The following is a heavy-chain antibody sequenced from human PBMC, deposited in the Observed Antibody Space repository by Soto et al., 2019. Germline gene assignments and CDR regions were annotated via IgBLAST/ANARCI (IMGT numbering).Heavy chain of an antibody. CDR3: ATERDGYSGY. Sequence: EVQLLESGGGLVQPGGSLRLSCAASGFTFSSYAMRWVRQAPGKGLEWVSAFSGSGGSTYYADSVKGRFTISRDNSKNTLDLQMNSLRAEDTAVYYCATERDGYSGYRGQGTLVTVSS. J-gene: IGHJ4*02. CDR2: FSGSGGST. D-gene: IGHD5-18*01. V-gene: IGHV3-23*01. CDR1: GFTFSSYA.